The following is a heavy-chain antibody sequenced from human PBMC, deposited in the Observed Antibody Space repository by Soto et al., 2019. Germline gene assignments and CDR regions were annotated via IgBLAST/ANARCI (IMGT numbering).Heavy chain of an antibody. D-gene: IGHD3-9*01. CDR1: GYTFTSYG. CDR3: ARPHRGYFDWLPHY. V-gene: IGHV1-18*01. J-gene: IGHJ4*02. Sequence: QVQLVQSGAEVKKPGASVKVSCKASGYTFTSYGISWVRQAPGQGLEWMGWISAYNGNTNYAQKLQGRVTMTTDTPTSTADMELRSLRSDDTAVYYCARPHRGYFDWLPHYWGQGTLVTVSS. CDR2: ISAYNGNT.